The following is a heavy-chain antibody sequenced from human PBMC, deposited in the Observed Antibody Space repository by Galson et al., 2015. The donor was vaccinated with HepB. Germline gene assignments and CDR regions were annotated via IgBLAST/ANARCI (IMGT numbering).Heavy chain of an antibody. Sequence: LRLSCAASGFTFSSYSMNWVRQAPEKGLEWVSSISSSSSYIYYADSVKGRFTISRDNAKNSLYLQMNSLRAEDTAVYYCARDLKESGRVVVPGAGSDPWGQGTLVTVSS. CDR2: ISSSSSYI. V-gene: IGHV3-21*01. J-gene: IGHJ5*02. D-gene: IGHD2-2*01. CDR3: ARDLKESGRVVVPGAGSDP. CDR1: GFTFSSYS.